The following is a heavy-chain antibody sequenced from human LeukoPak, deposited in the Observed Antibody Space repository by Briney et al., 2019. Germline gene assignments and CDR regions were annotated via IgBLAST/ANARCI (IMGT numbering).Heavy chain of an antibody. CDR2: ISYDGSNK. J-gene: IGHJ4*02. V-gene: IGHV3-30*18. CDR1: GFTFSSYG. Sequence: PGGSLRLSCAASGFTFSSYGMHWVRQAPGKGLEWVAVISYDGSNKYYADSVKGRFTISRDNSKNTLYLQMNSLRAEDTAVYYCAKEAKEQLVDYWAREPWSPSPQ. CDR3: AKEAKEQLVDY. D-gene: IGHD6-13*01.